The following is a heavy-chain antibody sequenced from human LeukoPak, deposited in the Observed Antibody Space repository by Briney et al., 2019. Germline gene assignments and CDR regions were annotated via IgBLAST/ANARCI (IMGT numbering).Heavy chain of an antibody. V-gene: IGHV1-2*02. J-gene: IGHJ4*02. CDR1: GYTFTGYY. D-gene: IGHD3-22*01. CDR3: ARGAEYYYDSSGLFDY. CDR2: INPNSGGT. Sequence: ASVKVSCKASGYTFTGYYMHWVRQAPGQGLEWMRWINPNSGGTNYAQKFQGRVTMTRDTSISTAYMELSRLRSDDTAVYYCARGAEYYYDSSGLFDYWGQGTLVTVSS.